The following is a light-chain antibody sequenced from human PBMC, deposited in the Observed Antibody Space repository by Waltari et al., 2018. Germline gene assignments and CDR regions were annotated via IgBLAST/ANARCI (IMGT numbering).Light chain of an antibody. Sequence: QSVLTQPPSASGTPGQRVPISCSGSSSHIGSNALNWYQHLPGTAPTLLIYSHDQRPSGVPDRFSGSKSGTSASLAISGLQSEDEADYYCGAWDDRLNVYVFGTGTRVTVL. V-gene: IGLV1-44*01. CDR2: SHD. CDR3: GAWDDRLNVYV. J-gene: IGLJ1*01. CDR1: SSHIGSNA.